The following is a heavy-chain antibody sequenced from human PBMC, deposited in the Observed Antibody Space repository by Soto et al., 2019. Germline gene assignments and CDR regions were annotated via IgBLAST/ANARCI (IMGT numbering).Heavy chain of an antibody. V-gene: IGHV4-59*12. D-gene: IGHD3-9*01. CDR2: ISYSGST. Sequence: SETLSLTCTVSGGSISSYYWSWIRQPPGKGLEWIGYISYSGSTNYNPSLKSRVTISVDTSKNQFSLKLSSVTAADTAVYYCARGIGILTGYYNYGMDVWGQGTTVTVSS. J-gene: IGHJ6*02. CDR1: GGSISSYY. CDR3: ARGIGILTGYYNYGMDV.